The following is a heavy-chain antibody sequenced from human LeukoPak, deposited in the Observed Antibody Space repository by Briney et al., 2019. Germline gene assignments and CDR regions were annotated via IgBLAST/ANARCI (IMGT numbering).Heavy chain of an antibody. J-gene: IGHJ5*02. V-gene: IGHV4-61*02. CDR2: IYTSGST. D-gene: IGHD2-15*01. CDR1: GGSISSGSYY. Sequence: PSETLSLTCTVSGGSISSGSYYWSWIRQPAGKGLEWIGRIYTSGSTNYNPSLKSRVTISVDTSKNQFSLKLSSVTAADTAVYYCARYGCSGGSCKYNWFDPWGQGTLVTVSS. CDR3: ARYGCSGGSCKYNWFDP.